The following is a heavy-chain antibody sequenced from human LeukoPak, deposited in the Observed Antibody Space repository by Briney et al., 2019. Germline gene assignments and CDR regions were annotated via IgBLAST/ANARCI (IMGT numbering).Heavy chain of an antibody. CDR1: GFTFSSYS. CDR2: ISSSSSYI. CDR3: ASASLPNYDFWSGYHS. D-gene: IGHD3-3*01. J-gene: IGHJ4*02. Sequence: PGGSLRLSCAASGFTFSSYSMNWVRQAPGKGLEWVSSISSSSSYIYYADSVKGRFTISRDNAKNSMYLQMNSLRAEDTAVYYCASASLPNYDFWSGYHSWGQGTLVTVSS. V-gene: IGHV3-21*01.